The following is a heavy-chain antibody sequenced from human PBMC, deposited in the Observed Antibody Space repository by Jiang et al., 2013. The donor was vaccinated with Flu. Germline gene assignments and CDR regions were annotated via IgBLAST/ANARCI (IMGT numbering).Heavy chain of an antibody. J-gene: IGHJ6*03. Sequence: IYYSGSTYYNPSLKSRVTISVDTSKNQFSLKLSSVTAADTAVYYCARPVVVPAASYYYYYYMDVWGKGTTVTVSS. D-gene: IGHD2-2*01. CDR2: IYYSGST. V-gene: IGHV4-39*01. CDR3: ARPVVVPAASYYYYYYMDV.